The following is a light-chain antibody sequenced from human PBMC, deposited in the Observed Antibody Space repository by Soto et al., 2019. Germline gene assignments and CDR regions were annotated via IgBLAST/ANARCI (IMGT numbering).Light chain of an antibody. CDR3: VQGTHWPWT. Sequence: DVVMTQSPLSLSVTLGQPASISCRSSQGRVYSDGNTFLNWFHQRPGQSPRRLIYQVSNRDSGVPDRFSGSGSGTDYTLTISRVEAEDVGIYYCVQGTHWPWTFGQGTKVEIK. V-gene: IGKV2-30*01. J-gene: IGKJ1*01. CDR1: QGRVYSDGNTF. CDR2: QVS.